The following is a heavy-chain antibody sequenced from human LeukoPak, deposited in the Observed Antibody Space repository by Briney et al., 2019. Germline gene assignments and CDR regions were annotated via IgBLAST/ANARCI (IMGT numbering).Heavy chain of an antibody. D-gene: IGHD2/OR15-2a*01. V-gene: IGHV1-46*01. CDR2: INPSGGST. Sequence: GASVRVSCKASGYTFTSYYMHWVRQAPGQGLEWMGIINPSGGSTSYAQKFQGRVTMTRDTSTSTVYMELSSLRSEDTAMYYCARDPTARLSVQYYFDYWGQGTLVTVSS. J-gene: IGHJ4*02. CDR3: ARDPTARLSVQYYFDY. CDR1: GYTFTSYY.